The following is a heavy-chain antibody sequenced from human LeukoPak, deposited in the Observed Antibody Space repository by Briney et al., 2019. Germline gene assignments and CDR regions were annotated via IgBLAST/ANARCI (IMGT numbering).Heavy chain of an antibody. CDR1: GFTFSSNP. D-gene: IGHD2-15*01. Sequence: GGSLRLSCAASGFTFSSNPMHWVRQAPGKGLEWVAVTSHDEVHKYYGDSVKGRFTISRDNSKNTLYLQMNSLRAEDTAVYYCARDILGYCSGGSCYDIYYYYGMDVWGQGTTVTVSS. V-gene: IGHV3-30-3*01. J-gene: IGHJ6*02. CDR3: ARDILGYCSGGSCYDIYYYYGMDV. CDR2: TSHDEVHK.